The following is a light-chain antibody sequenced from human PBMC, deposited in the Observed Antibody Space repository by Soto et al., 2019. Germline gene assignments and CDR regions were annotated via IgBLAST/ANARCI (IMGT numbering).Light chain of an antibody. CDR1: QSVSRSY. CDR2: DAS. Sequence: EIVLTQSPGTVSLSPGERATLSCRASQSVSRSYLAWYQLKPGQAPRLLIYDASNRATGIPARFSGSGSGTDFTLTISSLEPEDFAVYYCQQRSNWPLTFGGGTKVDIK. V-gene: IGKV3-11*01. CDR3: QQRSNWPLT. J-gene: IGKJ4*01.